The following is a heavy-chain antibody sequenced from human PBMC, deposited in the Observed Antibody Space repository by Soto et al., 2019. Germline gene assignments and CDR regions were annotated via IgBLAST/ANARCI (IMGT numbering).Heavy chain of an antibody. V-gene: IGHV3-23*01. CDR1: GFTFSSST. CDR2: IIDSGGYT. Sequence: EVQLLESGGGLVQPGGSLRLSCAASGFTFSSSTMSWDRQAPGKGLEWVSAIIDSGGYTYYADSVKGRFTISRDNSKNTLYLQMNSLRAEDTALYYCAKETYYYYGMDVWGQGTTVTVS. CDR3: AKETYYYYGMDV. J-gene: IGHJ6*02.